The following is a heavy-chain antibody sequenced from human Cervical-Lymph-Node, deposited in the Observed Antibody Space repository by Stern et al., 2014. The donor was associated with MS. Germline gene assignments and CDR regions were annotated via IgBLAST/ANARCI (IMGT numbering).Heavy chain of an antibody. Sequence: QVQLVQSGAEVKKPGSSVKVSCKASGGTFSSYSIGWVRQAPGQGLEWMGMIIPMFRSANYAQKFQDRVTITADESTTTAYMEVNSLRSDDTAVYYCVRDGGAKGYFPNWGQGTLVTISS. J-gene: IGHJ1*01. D-gene: IGHD4/OR15-4a*01. CDR1: GGTFSSYS. CDR3: VRDGGAKGYFPN. CDR2: IIPMFRSA. V-gene: IGHV1-69*15.